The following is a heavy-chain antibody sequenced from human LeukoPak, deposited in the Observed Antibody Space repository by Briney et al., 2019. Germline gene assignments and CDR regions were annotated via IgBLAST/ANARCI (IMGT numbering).Heavy chain of an antibody. D-gene: IGHD3-22*01. J-gene: IGHJ3*02. CDR2: IYYSGST. CDR1: GGSISSSSYY. V-gene: IGHV4-39*01. Sequence: SETLSLTCTVSGGSISSSSYYWGWIRQPPGKGLEWIGSIYYSGSTYYNPSLKSRVTISVDTSKNQFSLKLSSVTAADTAVYYCARHFTYYYDSSGYAFDIWGQGTMVTVSS. CDR3: ARHFTYYYDSSGYAFDI.